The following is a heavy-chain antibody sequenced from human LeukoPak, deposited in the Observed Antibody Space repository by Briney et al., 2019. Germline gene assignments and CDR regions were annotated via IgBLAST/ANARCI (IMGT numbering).Heavy chain of an antibody. J-gene: IGHJ4*02. Sequence: PGGSLRLSXAASGFTFSSYAMTWVRQTPGKGLEWVSVISGSGGRTYYADSVKGRFTISRDNSKNTLYLQMSSLRAEDTAVYYCAKDRGGGNLDFDYWGQGTLVTVSS. V-gene: IGHV3-23*01. CDR2: ISGSGGRT. D-gene: IGHD2-15*01. CDR1: GFTFSSYA. CDR3: AKDRGGGNLDFDY.